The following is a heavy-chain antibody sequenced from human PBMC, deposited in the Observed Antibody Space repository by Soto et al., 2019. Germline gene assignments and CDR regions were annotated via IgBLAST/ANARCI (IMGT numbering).Heavy chain of an antibody. J-gene: IGHJ6*01. CDR2: ISYDGSNT. CDR3: ARGAFVDTAVVLPPHSGLDV. D-gene: IGHD5-18*01. V-gene: IGHV3-30-3*01. Sequence: QVQLEESGGGVVQPGRSLGLSCAASGFTFSNYAMQWVRQAPGKGLEWLSVISYDGSNTYYADSVKGRFTISKDNFKNILYLQMNSLRPEDTAVYYCARGAFVDTAVVLPPHSGLDVWGQGTTVTVSS. CDR1: GFTFSNYA.